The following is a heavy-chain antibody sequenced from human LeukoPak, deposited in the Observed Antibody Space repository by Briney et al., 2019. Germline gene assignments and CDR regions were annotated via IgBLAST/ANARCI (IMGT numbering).Heavy chain of an antibody. D-gene: IGHD6-13*01. Sequence: PGGSLRLSCAASGFTFSSYWMSWVRQAPGKGRGGGANISKDVSEKYYVDSVKGRFTISRDNAENSLYLQMNSLRAEDTAVYYCASLQWYSSTWNWYFDLWGRGTLVTVSS. CDR1: GFTFSSYW. CDR2: ISKDVSEK. V-gene: IGHV3-7*01. CDR3: ASLQWYSSTWNWYFDL. J-gene: IGHJ2*01.